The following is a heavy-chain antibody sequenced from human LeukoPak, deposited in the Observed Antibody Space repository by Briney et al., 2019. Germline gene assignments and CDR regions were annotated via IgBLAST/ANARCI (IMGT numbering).Heavy chain of an antibody. D-gene: IGHD2-15*01. CDR2: INWNGGST. V-gene: IGHV3-20*04. CDR3: ASGVVAANYFDY. CDR1: GFTFDDYG. J-gene: IGHJ4*02. Sequence: PGGSLRLSCATSGFTFDDYGMSWVRQAPGKGLEWVSGINWNGGSTGYADSVKGRFSTSRDNAKNALYLQMNSLRAEDTALYYCASGVVAANYFDYWGQGTLVTVSS.